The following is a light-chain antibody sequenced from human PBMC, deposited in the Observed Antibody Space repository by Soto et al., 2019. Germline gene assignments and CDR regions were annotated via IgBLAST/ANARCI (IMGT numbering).Light chain of an antibody. V-gene: IGLV2-14*01. J-gene: IGLJ7*01. Sequence: QSALTQPASVSGSPGQSITISCTGTSSDLGAYNYVSWYQQHPGKAPKLLIYEVDYRPSGVSNRFSGSKSGNTASLTISALQAEDEADYYCSSSAGIYHYLVFGGGTQLTVL. CDR2: EVD. CDR1: SSDLGAYNY. CDR3: SSSAGIYHYLV.